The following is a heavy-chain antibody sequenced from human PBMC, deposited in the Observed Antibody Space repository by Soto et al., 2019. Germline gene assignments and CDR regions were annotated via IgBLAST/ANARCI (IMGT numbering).Heavy chain of an antibody. D-gene: IGHD3-3*01. CDR1: GFTFKIYA. Sequence: CGSQLLSCTASGFTFKIYAMSWVGQAAGGGLEWVSLISGNGGTTNYADSVKGRFTISRDNSKKKLYLQMDSLRAEDTAVYYCAKWKSHTLFGVDSIFDYW. J-gene: IGHJ4*01. CDR3: AKWKSHTLFGVDSIFDY. V-gene: IGHV3-23*01. CDR2: ISGNGGTT.